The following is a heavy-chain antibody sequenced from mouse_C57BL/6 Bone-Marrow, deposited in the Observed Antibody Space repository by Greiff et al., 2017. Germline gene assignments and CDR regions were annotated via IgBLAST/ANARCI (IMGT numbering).Heavy chain of an antibody. J-gene: IGHJ3*01. CDR1: GFNIKDDY. CDR2: IDPENGDT. CDR3: TFFYYGSMWVAY. D-gene: IGHD1-1*01. V-gene: IGHV14-4*01. Sequence: EVQLQQSGAELVRPGASVKLSCTASGFNIKDDYMHWVKQRPEQGLEWIGWIDPENGDTEYASKFQGKATITADTSSNTAYLQLSSLTSEYTAVYYCTFFYYGSMWVAYWGQGTLVTVSA.